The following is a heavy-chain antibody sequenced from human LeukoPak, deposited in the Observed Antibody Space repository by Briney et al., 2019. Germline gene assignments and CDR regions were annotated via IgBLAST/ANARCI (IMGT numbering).Heavy chain of an antibody. D-gene: IGHD5-12*01. Sequence: SVKVSCKASGDAFSTYVFTWVRQAPGQGLEWMGRIIPIVNMVDYAEEFQGRVSITAGKSTSTAYMEVSGLRSEDTAVYYCARRIGERFSAHEYFDSWGQGTQVTVSS. J-gene: IGHJ4*02. CDR3: ARRIGERFSAHEYFDS. CDR2: IIPIVNMV. V-gene: IGHV1-69*04. CDR1: GDAFSTYV.